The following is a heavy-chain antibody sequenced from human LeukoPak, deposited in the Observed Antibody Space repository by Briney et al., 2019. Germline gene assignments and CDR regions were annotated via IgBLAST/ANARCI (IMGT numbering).Heavy chain of an antibody. V-gene: IGHV3-23*01. Sequence: GGSLRLSCEASGFTFSSYAMYWVRQAPGKGLEWVSDISGSAGRTYYADFVKGRFTISRDNSKNTLFLQMNSLRAEDTAVYYCARDRTAMVDYYFDHWGQGTLVAVSS. D-gene: IGHD5-18*01. J-gene: IGHJ4*02. CDR1: GFTFSSYA. CDR2: ISGSAGRT. CDR3: ARDRTAMVDYYFDH.